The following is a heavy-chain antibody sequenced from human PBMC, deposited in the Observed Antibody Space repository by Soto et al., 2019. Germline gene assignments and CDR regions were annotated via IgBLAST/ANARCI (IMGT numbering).Heavy chain of an antibody. CDR3: ARQQGYGWFDP. D-gene: IGHD5-18*01. CDR1: GGSFSGYY. J-gene: IGHJ5*02. V-gene: IGHV4-34*01. CDR2: IYNTGNI. Sequence: PSETLSLTCAVYGGSFSGYYWSWIRQPPGKGLEWIGHIYNTGNINYNPSLRSRLTISVDTPKNQVSLKMTSVTAADTALYYCARQQGYGWFDPWGQGTLVTVSS.